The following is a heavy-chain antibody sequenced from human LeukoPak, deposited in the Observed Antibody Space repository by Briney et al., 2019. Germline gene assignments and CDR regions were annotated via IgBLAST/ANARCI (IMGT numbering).Heavy chain of an antibody. CDR2: IIPIFGTA. CDR1: GYTFTSYA. CDR3: ARVERGYYGSGSYYNVWFDP. Sequence: ASVKVSCKASGYTFTSYAISWVRQAPGQGLEWMGGIIPIFGTANYAQKFQGRVTMTRDTSTSTVYMELSSLRSEDTAVYYCARVERGYYGSGSYYNVWFDPWGQGTLVTVSS. J-gene: IGHJ5*02. D-gene: IGHD3-10*01. V-gene: IGHV1-69*05.